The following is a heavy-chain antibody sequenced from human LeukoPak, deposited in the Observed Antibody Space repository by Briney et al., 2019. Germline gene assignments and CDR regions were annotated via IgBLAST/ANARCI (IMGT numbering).Heavy chain of an antibody. V-gene: IGHV4-59*01. J-gene: IGHJ4*02. CDR1: GGSISSYY. D-gene: IGHD1-7*01. Sequence: SETLSLTCTVSGGSISSYYWSWIGQPPGKGLEWIGYIYYSGSTKYSPSLKSRVTISVDASKTQFSLKLNSVTAADTAVYYCARGSRELYYFDYWGQGTLVTVSS. CDR2: IYYSGST. CDR3: ARGSRELYYFDY.